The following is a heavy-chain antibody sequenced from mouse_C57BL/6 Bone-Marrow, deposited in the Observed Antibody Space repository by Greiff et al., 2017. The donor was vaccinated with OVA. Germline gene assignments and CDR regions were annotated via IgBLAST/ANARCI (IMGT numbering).Heavy chain of an antibody. Sequence: EVKVEESGGGLVQPGGSMKLSCAASGFTFSDAWMDWVRQSPEKGLEWVAEIRNKANNHATYYAESVKGRFTISRDDSKSSVYLQRNSLRAEDTGSYYCTRGLLLRYYAMDYWGQGTSVTVSS. D-gene: IGHD1-1*01. V-gene: IGHV6-6*01. CDR1: GFTFSDAW. J-gene: IGHJ4*01. CDR3: TRGLLLRYYAMDY. CDR2: IRNKANNHAT.